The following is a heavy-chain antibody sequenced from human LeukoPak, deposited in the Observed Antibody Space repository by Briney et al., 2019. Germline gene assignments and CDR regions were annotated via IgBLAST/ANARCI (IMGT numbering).Heavy chain of an antibody. D-gene: IGHD6-13*01. J-gene: IGHJ4*02. Sequence: GGSLRLSCAASGFTFSTYGLNWVRQTPGKGLEWVSGITGGGGSTYYADSAKGRFTVSRDNSENTLYLQINSLRVEDTAVYYCAKSSSGALYYLDYWGQGTLVTVSS. V-gene: IGHV3-23*01. CDR3: AKSSSGALYYLDY. CDR1: GFTFSTYG. CDR2: ITGGGGST.